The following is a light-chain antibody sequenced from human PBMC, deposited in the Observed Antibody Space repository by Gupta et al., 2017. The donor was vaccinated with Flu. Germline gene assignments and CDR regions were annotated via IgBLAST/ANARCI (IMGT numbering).Light chain of an antibody. V-gene: IGKV3-20*01. CDR2: GAS. Sequence: GTLSLSPGERATLSCRASQSISNNYLAWYQQKVGQAPRLLIYGASSRATGIPDRFSGSGSGTDFTLTISRLEPEDFAVYYCQQYGSSPFTFGGGTKVEIK. J-gene: IGKJ4*01. CDR1: QSISNNY. CDR3: QQYGSSPFT.